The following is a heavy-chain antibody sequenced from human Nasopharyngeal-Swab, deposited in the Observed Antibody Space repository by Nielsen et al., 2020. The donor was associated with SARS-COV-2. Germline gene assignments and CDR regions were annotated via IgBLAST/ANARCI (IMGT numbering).Heavy chain of an antibody. J-gene: IGHJ6*03. CDR2: LYTIGTT. CDR3: ARAILNLGRGDYMDV. D-gene: IGHD1-1*01. V-gene: IGHV4-61*02. Sequence: WIRHDPGKGLEWIGRLYTIGTTNYNPSLKSRVTIPVDTSKDQFFLKLSSVTAADTAVYYCARAILNLGRGDYMDVWGKGTTVTVSS.